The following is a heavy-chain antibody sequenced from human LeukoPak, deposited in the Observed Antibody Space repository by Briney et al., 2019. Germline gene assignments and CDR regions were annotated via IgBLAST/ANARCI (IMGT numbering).Heavy chain of an antibody. J-gene: IGHJ3*02. CDR1: GFTFSSYS. Sequence: KSGGSLRLSCAASGFTFSSYSMNWVRQAPGKGLEWVSSISSSSSYIYYADSVKSRFTISRDNAKNSLYLQMNSPRAEDTAVYYCASGYYYDSSGYEEDAFDIWGQGTMVTVSS. CDR2: ISSSSSYI. V-gene: IGHV3-21*01. D-gene: IGHD3-22*01. CDR3: ASGYYYDSSGYEEDAFDI.